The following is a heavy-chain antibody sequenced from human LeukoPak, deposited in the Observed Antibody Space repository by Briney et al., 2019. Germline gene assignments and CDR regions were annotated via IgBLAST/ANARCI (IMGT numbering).Heavy chain of an antibody. V-gene: IGHV1-2*02. Sequence: ASVKVSCKASGYTFTGYYMHWVRQAPGQGLEWMGWINPNSGGTNYAQKFQGRVTMTRDTSISTAYMELSRLRSDDTAVYYCARTLYYYDSSGYYYHWGQGTLVTVSS. J-gene: IGHJ5*02. CDR1: GYTFTGYY. CDR3: ARTLYYYDSSGYYYH. D-gene: IGHD3-22*01. CDR2: INPNSGGT.